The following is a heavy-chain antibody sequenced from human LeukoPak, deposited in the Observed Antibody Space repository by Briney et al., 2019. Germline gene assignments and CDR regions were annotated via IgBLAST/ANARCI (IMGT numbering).Heavy chain of an antibody. J-gene: IGHJ4*02. Sequence: ASVKVSCKASGYTFTSYYIHWVRQAPGQGLEWMGIINPSGGSTSYAQKFQGRVTMTRDTSTSTVYMELSSLRSEDTAVYYCARDGYSGSYYWPYDYWGQGTLVTVSS. D-gene: IGHD1-26*01. CDR3: ARDGYSGSYYWPYDY. CDR1: GYTFTSYY. V-gene: IGHV1-46*01. CDR2: INPSGGST.